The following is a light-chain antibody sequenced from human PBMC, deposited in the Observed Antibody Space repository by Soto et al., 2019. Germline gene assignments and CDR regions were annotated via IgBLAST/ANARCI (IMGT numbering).Light chain of an antibody. CDR3: QQSYSTPLT. CDR2: AAS. Sequence: DIEMTQSPSTLSVSVGDSVTLPCRASQSVSTHLDWYQHKPSRPPRLLIFAASGLDTGIPARFSGSGSGTDFTLTISSLEAEDFATYYCQQSYSTPLTFGQGTKVDIK. V-gene: IGKV1-39*01. J-gene: IGKJ1*01. CDR1: QSVSTH.